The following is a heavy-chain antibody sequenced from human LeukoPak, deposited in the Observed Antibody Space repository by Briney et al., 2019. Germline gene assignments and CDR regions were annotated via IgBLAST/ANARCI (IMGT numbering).Heavy chain of an antibody. D-gene: IGHD3-10*01. CDR3: ARVGYGSGSSYYYYYMDV. J-gene: IGHJ6*03. CDR1: GFTLSSYE. CDR2: ISSSGSTI. Sequence: GGSLRLSCAASGFTLSSYEMNWVRQAPGKGLEWVSYISSSGSTIYYADSVKGRFTISRDNAKNSLYLQMNSLRAEDTAVYYCARVGYGSGSSYYYYYMDVWGKGTTVTISS. V-gene: IGHV3-48*03.